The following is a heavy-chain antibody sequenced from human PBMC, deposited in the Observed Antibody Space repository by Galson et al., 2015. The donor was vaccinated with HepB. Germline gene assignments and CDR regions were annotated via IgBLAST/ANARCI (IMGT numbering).Heavy chain of an antibody. J-gene: IGHJ4*02. CDR3: ARGLLRFLEWLSPDY. CDR1: GFTVSSNY. CDR2: IYSGGST. Sequence: SLRLSCAASGFTVSSNYMSWVRQAPGKGLEWVSVIYSGGSTYYADSVKGRFTISRDNAKNSLYLQMNSLRAEDTAVYYCARGLLRFLEWLSPDYWGQGTLVTVSS. D-gene: IGHD3-3*01. V-gene: IGHV3-53*01.